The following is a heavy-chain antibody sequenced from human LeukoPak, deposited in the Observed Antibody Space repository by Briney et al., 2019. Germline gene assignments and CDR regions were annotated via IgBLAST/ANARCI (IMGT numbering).Heavy chain of an antibody. CDR1: GGSFSSGSYY. J-gene: IGHJ5*01. V-gene: IGHV4-61*02. Sequence: SETLSLTCTVSGGSFSSGSYYWSWIRQPAGKGLEWIGRIYTSGSTNYNPSLKSRVTISVDTAKNQFSLNLRSVNAADTAVYFCARQPKSCTPGVFITGKACWFDSWGQGTLVTVSS. D-gene: IGHD3-10*01. CDR3: ARQPKSCTPGVFITGKACWFDS. CDR2: IYTSGST.